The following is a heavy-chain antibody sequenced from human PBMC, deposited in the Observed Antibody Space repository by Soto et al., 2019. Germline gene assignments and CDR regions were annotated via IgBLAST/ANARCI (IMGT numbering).Heavy chain of an antibody. Sequence: ASVKVSCKASGYTFTNYAMHWVRQAPGQRPEWMGWINAGNGNTKYSQKFQGRVTITSDTSASTVYMELSSLKSEDTAVYYCACRIAVAGALDPWGQGPLVTVS. D-gene: IGHD6-19*01. CDR3: ACRIAVAGALDP. V-gene: IGHV1-3*01. CDR1: GYTFTNYA. J-gene: IGHJ5*02. CDR2: INAGNGNT.